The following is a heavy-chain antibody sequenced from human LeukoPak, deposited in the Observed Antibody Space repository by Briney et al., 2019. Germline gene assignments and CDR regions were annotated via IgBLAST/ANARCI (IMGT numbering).Heavy chain of an antibody. Sequence: SETLSLTCTVSGYSISSTYYWGWIRQPPGKGLEWIGYIYHSGSTYYNPSLKSRVTISVDRSKNQFSLKLSSVTAADTAVYYCARGPGGPDYWGQGTLVTVSS. CDR1: GYSISSTYY. J-gene: IGHJ4*02. D-gene: IGHD2-8*02. CDR2: IYHSGST. V-gene: IGHV4-38-2*02. CDR3: ARGPGGPDY.